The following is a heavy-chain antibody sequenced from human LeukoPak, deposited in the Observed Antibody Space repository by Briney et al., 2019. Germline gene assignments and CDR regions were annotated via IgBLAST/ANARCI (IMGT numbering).Heavy chain of an antibody. CDR2: ISGSGGST. CDR1: GFTFSSYA. V-gene: IGHV3-23*01. J-gene: IGHJ3*02. Sequence: GGSLRLSCAASGFTFSSYAMSWVRQAPGKGLEWVSAISGSGGSTYYAGSVKGRFTISRDNSKNTLYLQMNSLRVGDTALYYCARVRSVGGNPHAFNIWGQGTMVTVSS. D-gene: IGHD4-23*01. CDR3: ARVRSVGGNPHAFNI.